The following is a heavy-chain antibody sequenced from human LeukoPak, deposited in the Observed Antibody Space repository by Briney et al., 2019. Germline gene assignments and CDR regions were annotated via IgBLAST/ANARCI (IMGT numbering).Heavy chain of an antibody. J-gene: IGHJ6*03. CDR2: INTNTGNP. CDR1: GYTFTSYA. Sequence: GASVKVSCKASGYTFTSYAMNWVRQAPGQGLEWMGWINTNTGNPTYAQGFTGRFVFSLDTSVSTAYLQISSLKAEDTAVYYCARDSGTDDFWSGYLAYYYYYYMDVWGKGTTVTVSS. D-gene: IGHD3-3*01. V-gene: IGHV7-4-1*02. CDR3: ARDSGTDDFWSGYLAYYYYYYMDV.